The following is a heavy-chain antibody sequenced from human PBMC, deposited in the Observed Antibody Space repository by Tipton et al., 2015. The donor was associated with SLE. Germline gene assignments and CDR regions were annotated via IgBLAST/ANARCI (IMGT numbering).Heavy chain of an antibody. D-gene: IGHD2-15*01. Sequence: PRLSCAASGFTFSSYWMSWVRQAPGKGLEWVANIKEDGSEKYYVDSVKGRFTISRDKAKNSLYLQMNSLRAEDTAVYYCAREDRGGDFDSWGQGTLVTVSS. CDR2: IKEDGSEK. CDR1: GFTFSSYW. CDR3: AREDRGGDFDS. V-gene: IGHV3-7*01. J-gene: IGHJ4*02.